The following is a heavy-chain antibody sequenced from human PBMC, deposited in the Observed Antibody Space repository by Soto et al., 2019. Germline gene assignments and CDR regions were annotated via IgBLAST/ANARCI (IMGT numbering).Heavy chain of an antibody. J-gene: IGHJ4*02. CDR2: LLRSGSTT. CDR1: GFTFTNYA. Sequence: EVQLLESGGGLVQPGGSLRLSCAASGFTFTNYAMTWARQAPGKGLEWVSSLLRSGSTTYYADSVKGRFTISSDISANSLYLQMDSLRAEDTAVYYCAKDAVSGDGIWLLDSWGQGTVDTVSS. D-gene: IGHD4-17*01. CDR3: AKDAVSGDGIWLLDS. V-gene: IGHV3-23*01.